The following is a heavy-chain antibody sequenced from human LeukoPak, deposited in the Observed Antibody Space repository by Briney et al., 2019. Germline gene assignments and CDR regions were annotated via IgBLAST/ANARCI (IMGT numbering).Heavy chain of an antibody. D-gene: IGHD2-21*02. J-gene: IGHJ4*02. Sequence: SETLSLTCAVYGGSFSGYYWSWIRQPPGKGLEWIGEINHSGSTNYNPSLKSRVTISVDTSKNQFSLKLSSVTAADTAVYYCARESPVVVTAIQTYYFDYWGQGTLVTVSS. V-gene: IGHV4-34*01. CDR3: ARESPVVVTAIQTYYFDY. CDR2: INHSGST. CDR1: GGSFSGYY.